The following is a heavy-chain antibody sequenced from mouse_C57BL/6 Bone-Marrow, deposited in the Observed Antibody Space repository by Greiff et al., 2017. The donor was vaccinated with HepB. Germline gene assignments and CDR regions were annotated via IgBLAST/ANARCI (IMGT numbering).Heavy chain of an antibody. V-gene: IGHV5-4*01. J-gene: IGHJ2*01. Sequence: DVKLVESGGGLVKPGGSLKLSCAASGFTFSSYAMSWVRQTPEKRLEWVATISDGGSYTYYPDNVKGRFTISRDNAKNNLYLQMSHLKSEDTAMYYCAREGTTVVAHFDYWGQGTTLTVSS. CDR1: GFTFSSYA. CDR2: ISDGGSYT. CDR3: AREGTTVVAHFDY. D-gene: IGHD1-1*01.